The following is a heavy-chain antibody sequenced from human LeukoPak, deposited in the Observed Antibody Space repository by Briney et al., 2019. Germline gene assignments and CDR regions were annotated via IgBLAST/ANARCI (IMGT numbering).Heavy chain of an antibody. CDR3: ARATYDLLTGYYLDS. J-gene: IGHJ4*02. Sequence: SETLALTCSVSGGSITSGRYYWTWIRQYPEKGLEWIGYSYYSGSTHYKPSLKSRATISLDKSKNQFSLNLTSATAADTAIYYCARATYDLLTGYYLDSWGQGTLVTVSS. CDR2: SYYSGST. D-gene: IGHD3-9*01. V-gene: IGHV4-31*03. CDR1: GGSITSGRYY.